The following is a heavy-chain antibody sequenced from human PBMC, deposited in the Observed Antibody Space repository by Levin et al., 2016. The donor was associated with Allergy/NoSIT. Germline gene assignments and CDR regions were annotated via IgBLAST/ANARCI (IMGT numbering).Heavy chain of an antibody. CDR3: ARDQQGRGLFDY. CDR2: ISYDGSNK. CDR1: GFTFSSYA. V-gene: IGHV3-30-3*01. J-gene: IGHJ4*02. Sequence: GESLKISCAASGFTFSSYAMHWVRQAPGKGLEWVAVISYDGSNKYYADSVKGRFTISRDNSKNTLYLQMNSLRAEDTAVYYCARDQQGRGLFDYWGQGTLVTVSS.